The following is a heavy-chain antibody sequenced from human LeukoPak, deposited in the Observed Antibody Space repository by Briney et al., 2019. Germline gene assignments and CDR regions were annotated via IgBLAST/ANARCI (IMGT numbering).Heavy chain of an antibody. CDR1: GGSISSYY. Sequence: SETLSLTCTVSGGSISSYYWSWIRQPPGKGLEWIGYLYYSGSTSYNPSLKSRVTISLDTSKNQFSLNLTSVTAADAALYCCARHTRGHSYGPFDSWGQGTLVTVSS. D-gene: IGHD5-18*01. CDR2: LYYSGST. V-gene: IGHV4-59*08. CDR3: ARHTRGHSYGPFDS. J-gene: IGHJ4*02.